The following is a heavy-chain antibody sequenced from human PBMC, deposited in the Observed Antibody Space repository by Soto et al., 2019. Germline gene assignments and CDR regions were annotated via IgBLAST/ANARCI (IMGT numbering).Heavy chain of an antibody. V-gene: IGHV4-4*02. CDR3: ATLPPRIVVTVLPIPT. CDR2: VYHSGST. Sequence: QVYLHQSGPGLVKPSGTLSLTCAVSGDSISSTHWWTWVRQTPGKGLEWIGEVYHSGSTSYNPSLKSRVTILVDKSHNQFSLKLTSGTAADTAVYYWATLPPRIVVTVLPIPTWGQGTLVSVSS. J-gene: IGHJ5*02. CDR1: GDSISSTHW. D-gene: IGHD2-21*01.